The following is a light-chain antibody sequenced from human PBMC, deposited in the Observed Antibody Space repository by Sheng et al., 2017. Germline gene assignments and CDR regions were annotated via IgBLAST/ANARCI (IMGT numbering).Light chain of an antibody. Sequence: QAVLTQEPSLTVSPGGTVTLTCASSTGAVTSDNYPYWIQQKPGHAPRTLIFDTTNKHSWTPAQFSGSLLGGKAALTLSGAQPEDEADYYCLMSLTDARVFGGGTKLTVL. J-gene: IGLJ3*02. CDR2: DTT. V-gene: IGLV7-46*01. CDR3: LMSLTDARV. CDR1: TGAVTSDNY.